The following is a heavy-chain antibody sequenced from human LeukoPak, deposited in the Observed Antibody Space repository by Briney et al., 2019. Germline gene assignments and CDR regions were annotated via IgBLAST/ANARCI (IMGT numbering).Heavy chain of an antibody. CDR2: IYYSGST. D-gene: IGHD6-6*01. V-gene: IGHV4-39*01. J-gene: IGHJ5*02. Sequence: SETLFLTCTVSGGSISSSSYYWGWIRQPPGKGLEWIGSIYYSGSTYYNPSLKSRVTISVDTSKNQFSLKLSSVTAADTAVYYCARQVPIAARPRGWFDPWGQGTLVTVSS. CDR1: GGSISSSSYY. CDR3: ARQVPIAARPRGWFDP.